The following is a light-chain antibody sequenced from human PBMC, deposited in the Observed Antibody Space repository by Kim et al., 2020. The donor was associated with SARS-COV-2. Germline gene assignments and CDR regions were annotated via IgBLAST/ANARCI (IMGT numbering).Light chain of an antibody. CDR3: QQYEHVPYT. V-gene: IGKV1-33*01. CDR1: QDIGTY. Sequence: SGGDTVTITCRASQDIGTYLNWLQQKPGKPPKVLISDASNLKTGVPSRFSGRGSGTDFTFTISSLQPEDIATYYCQQYEHVPYTFGQGTKLEI. CDR2: DAS. J-gene: IGKJ2*01.